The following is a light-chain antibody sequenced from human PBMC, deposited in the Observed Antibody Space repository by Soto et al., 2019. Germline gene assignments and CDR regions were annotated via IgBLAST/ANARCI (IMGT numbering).Light chain of an antibody. Sequence: EIVLTQSPVTLSLSPGERATLSCRAIHNIRSSYLAWYQQKPGQAPRLLFYGACSRVTGIPGRLSASGSGADFTLTISRLEHEDFAEYFCQQYGPSLTFGQGTRLEI. CDR2: GAC. J-gene: IGKJ5*01. CDR1: HNIRSSY. CDR3: QQYGPSLT. V-gene: IGKV3-20*01.